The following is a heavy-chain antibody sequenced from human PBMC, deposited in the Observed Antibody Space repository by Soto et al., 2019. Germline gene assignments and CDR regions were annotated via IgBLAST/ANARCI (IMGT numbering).Heavy chain of an antibody. D-gene: IGHD2-15*01. CDR3: AKSPAYCSGGSCYPDAFDI. J-gene: IGHJ3*02. Sequence: GGSLRLSCAASGFTFSSYAMSWVRQAPGKGLEWVSAISGSGGSTYYADSVKGRFTISRDNSKNTLYLQMNSLRAEDTAVYYCAKSPAYCSGGSCYPDAFDIWGQGKMVTVSS. CDR2: ISGSGGST. CDR1: GFTFSSYA. V-gene: IGHV3-23*01.